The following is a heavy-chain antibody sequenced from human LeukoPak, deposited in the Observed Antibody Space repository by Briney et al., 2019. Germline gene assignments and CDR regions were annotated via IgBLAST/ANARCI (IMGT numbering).Heavy chain of an antibody. CDR1: GGTFNSYA. J-gene: IGHJ6*03. CDR2: IIPIFATA. V-gene: IGHV1-69*05. Sequence: ASVKVSCKASGGTFNSYAISWVRQAPGQGLEWMGGIIPIFATANYAQKFQGRVTITTDESTSTAYMELSSLRSEDAAVYYCARAGHLYYMDVWGKGTTVTVSS. CDR3: ARAGHLYYMDV. D-gene: IGHD3-3*02.